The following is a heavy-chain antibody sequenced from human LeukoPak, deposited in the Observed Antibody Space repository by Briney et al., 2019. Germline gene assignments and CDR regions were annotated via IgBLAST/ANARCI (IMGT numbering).Heavy chain of an antibody. Sequence: PSETLSLTCAVSGGSISAGNWWGWFRQPPGKGLEWIGEVHHSGSANHNPSLKSRVAISVDKSKNQFSLRLSSVTAADTAVYYCARLSGGSSSEFDYWGQGTLVTVSS. V-gene: IGHV4-4*02. CDR3: ARLSGGSSSEFDY. CDR1: GGSISAGNW. CDR2: VHHSGSA. J-gene: IGHJ4*02. D-gene: IGHD6-6*01.